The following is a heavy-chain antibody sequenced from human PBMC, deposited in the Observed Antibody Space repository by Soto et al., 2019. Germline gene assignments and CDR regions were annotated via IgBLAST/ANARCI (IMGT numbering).Heavy chain of an antibody. J-gene: IGHJ4*02. V-gene: IGHV4-34*02. CDR3: ARGRDSDC. CDR2: IKYSGTT. CDR1: GGSFSGYS. Sequence: QVQLQQWGAGLLKPSDTLSLTCSVYGGSFSGYSWTWIRQPPGKGLEWIGEIKYSGTTEYNPSLRSRVTLSIDTSKNQFSLKVSSVTAADTAVYYCARGRDSDCWGQGALVTVSS.